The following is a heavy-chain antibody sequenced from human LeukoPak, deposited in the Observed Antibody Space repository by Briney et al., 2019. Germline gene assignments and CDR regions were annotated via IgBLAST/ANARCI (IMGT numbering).Heavy chain of an antibody. V-gene: IGHV4-30-4*08. CDR3: ARVGVSGSYHFDY. CDR1: GGSISSGDYY. CDR2: IYYSGST. Sequence: SQTLPLTCTVSGGSISSGDYYWSWIRQPPGKGLEWIGYIYYSGSTYYNPSLKSRVTISVDTSKNQFSLKLSSVTAADTAVYYCARVGVSGSYHFDYWGQGTLVTVSS. J-gene: IGHJ4*02. D-gene: IGHD1-26*01.